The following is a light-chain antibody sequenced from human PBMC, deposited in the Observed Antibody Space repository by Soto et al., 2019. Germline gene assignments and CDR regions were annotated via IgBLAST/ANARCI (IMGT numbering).Light chain of an antibody. CDR2: EVT. CDR3: SSYAGSLYV. J-gene: IGLJ1*01. Sequence: SAPTQPPSASGSPGQSVTISCTGTSSDVGGYNYVSWYQQHPGKAPKLMIYEVTKRPSGVPDRFSGSKSGNTASLTVSGLQAEDEADYYCSSYAGSLYVFGTGTKLTVL. V-gene: IGLV2-8*01. CDR1: SSDVGGYNY.